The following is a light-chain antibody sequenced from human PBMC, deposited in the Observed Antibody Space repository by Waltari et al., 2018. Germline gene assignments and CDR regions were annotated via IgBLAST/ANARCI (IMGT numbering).Light chain of an antibody. Sequence: DIQMTQSPSSLSASIGGRVTITCWASQTISAYLNWYQHKPGQAPKLLIYVASSLQSGVPLRFSGGGSGTHVTLTISNLQPEDSATYYCQQSYSAPCTFGQGTKLEI. CDR1: QTISAY. CDR3: QQSYSAPCT. CDR2: VAS. V-gene: IGKV1-39*01. J-gene: IGKJ2*02.